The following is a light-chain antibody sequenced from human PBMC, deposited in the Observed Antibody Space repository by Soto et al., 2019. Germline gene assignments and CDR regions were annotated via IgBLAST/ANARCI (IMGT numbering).Light chain of an antibody. J-gene: IGKJ4*01. CDR2: SAS. Sequence: DIQMTQFPSSLSASVGDRVTITCRASQGIGNDLGWYQHKPGKAPKRLIFSASTLDSGVPSRFSGGGFGTEFILTFSSLQPEDFATYYCLHHYNYPLTLGGGTKVEIK. CDR1: QGIGND. V-gene: IGKV1-17*01. CDR3: LHHYNYPLT.